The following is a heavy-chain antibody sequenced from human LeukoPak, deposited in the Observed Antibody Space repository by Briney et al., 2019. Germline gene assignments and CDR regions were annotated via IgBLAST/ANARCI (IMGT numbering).Heavy chain of an antibody. CDR1: GFTFSNYA. V-gene: IGHV3-23*01. D-gene: IGHD2/OR15-2a*01. J-gene: IGHJ4*02. CDR2: LSGSGTST. Sequence: GGSLRLSCAASGFTFSNYAMSWVRQAPGKGLEWVSVLSGSGTSTYYADSVKGRFTISRDNSKNTLILQMNSLRAEDTALYYCAKGATFVSMYFDYWGQGTLVTVSS. CDR3: AKGATFVSMYFDY.